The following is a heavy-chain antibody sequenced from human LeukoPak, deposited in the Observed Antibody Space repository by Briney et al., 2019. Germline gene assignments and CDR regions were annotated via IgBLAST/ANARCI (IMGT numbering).Heavy chain of an antibody. D-gene: IGHD6-13*01. CDR2: IYYTGTT. J-gene: IGHJ4*02. V-gene: IGHV4-59*08. CDR1: GGSISSYY. CDR3: ARHAFGTAAAIDY. Sequence: SETLSLTCSVSGGSISSYYWSWIRQPPGKGLEWIGYIYYTGTTNYNPSLKSRVIISVDTSKNQFSLRLNSVTAADTAVYYCARHAFGTAAAIDYWGQGTLVTVSS.